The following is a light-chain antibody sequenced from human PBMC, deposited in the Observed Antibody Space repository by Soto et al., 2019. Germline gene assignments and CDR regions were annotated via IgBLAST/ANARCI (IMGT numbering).Light chain of an antibody. J-gene: IGLJ1*01. CDR2: EVT. CDR1: SGDIGSYNR. CDR3: SSYTNINKRACV. V-gene: IGLV2-14*01. Sequence: QSALAQPASVCGSPGQSITISCTGTSGDIGSYNRVSWYQQHPGKAPKLIIYEVTDRPSGVSNRFSGSKSGNTASLTISGLQAEDEAEYYCSSYTNINKRACVFGTGTKVTVL.